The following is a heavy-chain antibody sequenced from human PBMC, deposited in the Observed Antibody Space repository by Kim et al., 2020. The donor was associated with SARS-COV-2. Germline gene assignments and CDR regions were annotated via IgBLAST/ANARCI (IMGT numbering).Heavy chain of an antibody. CDR2: VSASGAST. V-gene: IGHV3-23*01. CDR1: GFTFSNYA. CDR3: AKEGSSGCFDD. D-gene: IGHD6-19*01. J-gene: IGHJ4*02. Sequence: GGSLRLYCAASGFTFSNYAMSWVRQAPGKGLEWVSRVSASGASTYYADSVKGRFTVSRDNSKNTLYLQMNSLRAEETALYYCAKEGSSGCFDDWGQGTLVTVSS.